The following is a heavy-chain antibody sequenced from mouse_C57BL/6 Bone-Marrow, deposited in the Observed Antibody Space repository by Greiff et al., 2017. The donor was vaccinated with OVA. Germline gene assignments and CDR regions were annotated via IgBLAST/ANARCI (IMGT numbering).Heavy chain of an antibody. CDR2: IHPNSGST. CDR1: GYTFTSYW. Sequence: QVQLQQPGAELVKPGASVKLSCKASGYTFTSYWMHWVKQRPGQGLEWIGMIHPNSGSTNYNEKFKSKATLTVDKSSSTAYMQLSSLTSEDSAVYYCARGGDGSSYFDYWGQVTTLTVSS. D-gene: IGHD1-1*01. J-gene: IGHJ2*01. V-gene: IGHV1-64*01. CDR3: ARGGDGSSYFDY.